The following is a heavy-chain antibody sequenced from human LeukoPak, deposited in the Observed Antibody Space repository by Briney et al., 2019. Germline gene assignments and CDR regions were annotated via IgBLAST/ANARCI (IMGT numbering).Heavy chain of an antibody. J-gene: IGHJ6*02. Sequence: GGSLRLSCVVSGATFSNLWMNWVRQAPGKGLEWVANIKQDGSEKYYVDSVKGRFTISRDNAKNSLYLQMNSLRAEDTAVYYCGRSMDVWGQGTTVTVSS. V-gene: IGHV3-7*01. CDR2: IKQDGSEK. CDR3: GRSMDV. CDR1: GATFSNLW.